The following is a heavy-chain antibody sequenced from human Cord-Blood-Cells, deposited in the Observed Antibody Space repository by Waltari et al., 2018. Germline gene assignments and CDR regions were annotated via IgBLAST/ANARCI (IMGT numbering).Heavy chain of an antibody. J-gene: IGHJ4*02. V-gene: IGHV4-30-2*01. CDR1: GGSISSGGYS. CDR3: ARAPRILVYFDY. D-gene: IGHD2-15*01. CDR2: IYHSGST. Sequence: QLQLQASGPGLVNPSQTLSLTCAVSGGSISSGGYSLSWLRQPPGKGLEWIGYIYHSGSTYYNPSLKSRVTISVDRSKNQFSLKLSSVTAADTAVYYCARAPRILVYFDYWGQGTLVTVSS.